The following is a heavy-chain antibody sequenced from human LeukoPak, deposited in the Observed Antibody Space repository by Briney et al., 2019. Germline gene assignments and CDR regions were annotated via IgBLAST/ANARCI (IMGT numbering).Heavy chain of an antibody. CDR2: IWYDGSNK. D-gene: IGHD3-22*01. CDR1: GFTFSSYG. V-gene: IGHV3-33*01. Sequence: PGGSLRLSCAASGFTFSSYGMHWVRQAPGKGLEWVAVIWYDGSNKYYADSVKGRFTISRDNSKNTLYLQMNSLRAEDTAVYYCAREYYDSSGYFDCWGQGTLVTVSS. J-gene: IGHJ4*02. CDR3: AREYYDSSGYFDC.